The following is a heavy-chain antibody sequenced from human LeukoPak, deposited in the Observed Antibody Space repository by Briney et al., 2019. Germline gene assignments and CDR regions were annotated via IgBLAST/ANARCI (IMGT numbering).Heavy chain of an antibody. V-gene: IGHV4-39*01. CDR3: ARRGGKWDVNWFDP. CDR1: GGSFNTNLYY. CDR2: LYYDGRT. J-gene: IGHJ5*02. D-gene: IGHD1-26*01. Sequence: SETLSLTCTVFGGSFNTNLYYWAWFRQPPGKGLEWIGSLYYDGRTYYNPSLESRLTIPVDTSNNQFSVKLTSVTATDTAVYYCARRGGKWDVNWFDPWGQGTLVTVSS.